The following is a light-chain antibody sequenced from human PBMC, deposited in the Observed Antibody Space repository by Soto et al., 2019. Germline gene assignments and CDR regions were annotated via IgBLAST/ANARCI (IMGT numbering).Light chain of an antibody. J-gene: IGKJ1*01. Sequence: ETVMPQSPATLSVSPGERAPLSCRASQSVSSALAWYQQKPGLPPRLLIYDASTRATGIPARFSGSGSGTDFTLTISSLQSQEFAVYYCQKYNKWPRTFGQGTKVDIK. CDR3: QKYNKWPRT. V-gene: IGKV3-15*01. CDR2: DAS. CDR1: QSVSSA.